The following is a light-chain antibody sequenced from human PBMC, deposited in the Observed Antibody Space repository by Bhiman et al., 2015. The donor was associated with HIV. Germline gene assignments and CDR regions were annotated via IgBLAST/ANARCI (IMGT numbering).Light chain of an antibody. Sequence: QSALTQSASVSGSPGQSITISCTGTSSDIGTYNIVSWYQQHPGKAPRLMIYDVSNRPSGISNRFSGSKSDNTASLTISGLQAEDEADYYCSSLTSSITYVFGTGTKVTVL. CDR1: SSDIGTYNI. CDR2: DVS. J-gene: IGLJ1*01. V-gene: IGLV2-14*02. CDR3: SSLTSSITYV.